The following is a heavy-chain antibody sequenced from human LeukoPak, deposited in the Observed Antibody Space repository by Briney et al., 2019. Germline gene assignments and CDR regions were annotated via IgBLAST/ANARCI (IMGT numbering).Heavy chain of an antibody. CDR1: GFTVSSNY. D-gene: IGHD3-10*01. J-gene: IGHJ6*02. CDR3: ARDLYGSGPGDYYYYGMDV. CDR2: IYSGGST. V-gene: IGHV3-53*01. Sequence: GGSLRLSCAASGFTVSSNYMSWVRQAPGKGLEWVSVIYSGGSTYYADSVKGRSTISRDNSKNTLYLQMNSLRAEDTAVYYCARDLYGSGPGDYYYYGMDVWGQGTTVTVSS.